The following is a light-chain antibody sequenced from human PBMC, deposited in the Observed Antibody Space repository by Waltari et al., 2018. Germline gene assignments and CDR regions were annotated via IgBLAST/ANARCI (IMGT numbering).Light chain of an antibody. CDR1: EDINKY. J-gene: IGKJ5*01. Sequence: DIQMNQSPSSLSSSVGDTVPITCQASEDINKYLNWYQQKPGKAPKLLIYDASNLGTGVPSRFSGSGSGTAFTFSISSLQPEDIATYYCLQYDDLSITFGQGTRLEIK. V-gene: IGKV1-33*01. CDR3: LQYDDLSIT. CDR2: DAS.